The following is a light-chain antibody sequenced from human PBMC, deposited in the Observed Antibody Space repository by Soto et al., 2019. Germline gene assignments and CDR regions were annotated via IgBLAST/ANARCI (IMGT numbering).Light chain of an antibody. CDR3: SSFAGSNNYV. CDR2: EVS. V-gene: IGLV2-8*01. J-gene: IGLJ1*01. Sequence: QSVLTQPPSASGSPGQSVTISCTGTSSDVGGYNYVSWYQQHPGKAPKLMIYEVSKRPSGVPGRFSGSKSGNTASLTVSGLQAEDGADYSCSSFAGSNNYVFGTGTKVTVL. CDR1: SSDVGGYNY.